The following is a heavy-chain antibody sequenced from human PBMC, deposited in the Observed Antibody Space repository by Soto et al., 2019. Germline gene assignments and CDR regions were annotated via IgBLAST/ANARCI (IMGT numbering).Heavy chain of an antibody. CDR1: GFTFSDHY. D-gene: IGHD1-20*01. CDR2: TRNKANSYTT. J-gene: IGHJ6*02. Sequence: PGGSLRLSCAASGFTFSDHYMDWVRQAPGKGLEWVGRTRNKANSYTTEYAASVKGRFTISRDDSKNSLYLQMNSLKTEDTAVYYCARVRNWSYYYYGMDVWGQGTTVTVSS. CDR3: ARVRNWSYYYYGMDV. V-gene: IGHV3-72*01.